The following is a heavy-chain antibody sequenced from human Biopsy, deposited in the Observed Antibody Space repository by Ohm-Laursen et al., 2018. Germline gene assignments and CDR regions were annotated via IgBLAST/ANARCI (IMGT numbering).Heavy chain of an antibody. CDR1: GFGFYA. J-gene: IGHJ3*02. CDR2: TSFDGSNK. Sequence: SLRLSCAASGFGFYAMHWVRQPPGKGLEWLAVTSFDGSNKFYAESVRGRFTISRDRSRDNLYLQMNRLANEDTAFYYCAKDGGEWVGGGFDIWGHG. CDR3: AKDGGEWVGGGFDI. V-gene: IGHV3-30*18. D-gene: IGHD3-10*01.